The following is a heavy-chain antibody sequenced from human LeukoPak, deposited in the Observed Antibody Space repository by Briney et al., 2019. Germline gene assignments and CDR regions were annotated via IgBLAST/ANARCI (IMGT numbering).Heavy chain of an antibody. CDR3: VKCGPTTVTTCGAFDI. J-gene: IGHJ3*02. V-gene: IGHV3-64D*09. Sequence: GGSLRLSCSASGFTLSSYAMHWVRQAPGKGLEYVSAISSNGGSTYYADSVKGRFTISRDNSKNTLYLQMSSLRAEDTAVYYCVKCGPTTVTTCGAFDIWGQGTMVTVSS. CDR2: ISSNGGST. D-gene: IGHD4-17*01. CDR1: GFTLSSYA.